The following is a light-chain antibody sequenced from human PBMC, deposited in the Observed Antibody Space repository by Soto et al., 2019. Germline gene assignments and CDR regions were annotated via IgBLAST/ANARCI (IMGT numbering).Light chain of an antibody. CDR3: QSYDSSLTDVV. J-gene: IGLJ3*02. Sequence: QLVLTQPPSVSGAPGQRVTISCAGSSSNIGADYGVHWYQQLPGTAPRLLIYDNNNRPSGVPDRFSGSKSGTSASLAITGLQAVDEADYYCQSYDSSLTDVVFGGGTKLTVL. CDR1: SSNIGADYG. CDR2: DNN. V-gene: IGLV1-40*01.